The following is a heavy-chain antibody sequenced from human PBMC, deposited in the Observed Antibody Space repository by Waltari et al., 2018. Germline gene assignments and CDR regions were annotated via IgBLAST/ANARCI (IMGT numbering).Heavy chain of an antibody. V-gene: IGHV3-74*01. CDR2: INSDGSTI. Sequence: EVQLEESGGGLVQPGGSLRISCAASGFTFRSYWMHWVRQAPGKGLVWVSRINSDGSTISYADSVKGRFTISRDNAKNTLYLQMNSLSAEDTAVYYCASAYYDILAWGQGTLVTVSS. J-gene: IGHJ5*02. D-gene: IGHD3-9*01. CDR1: GFTFRSYW. CDR3: ASAYYDILA.